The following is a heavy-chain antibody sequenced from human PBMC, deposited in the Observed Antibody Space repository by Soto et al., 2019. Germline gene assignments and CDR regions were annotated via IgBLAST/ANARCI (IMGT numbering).Heavy chain of an antibody. D-gene: IGHD3-3*01. CDR3: AKPDYYDFWSGQYMDV. J-gene: IGHJ6*03. V-gene: IGHV3-23*01. Sequence: ATGQGLEWVSAISGSGGFTYYADSVKGRFTISRDNSKNTLYLQMNSLRDEDTAVYYCAKPDYYDFWSGQYMDVWGKVPKVTV. CDR2: ISGSGGFT.